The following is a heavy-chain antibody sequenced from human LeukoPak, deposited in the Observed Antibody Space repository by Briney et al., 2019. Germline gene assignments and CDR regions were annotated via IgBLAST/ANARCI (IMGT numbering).Heavy chain of an antibody. CDR2: INPNSGGT. J-gene: IGHJ5*02. V-gene: IGHV1-2*02. D-gene: IGHD4-17*01. CDR3: ARGQEWYGDYAGNWFDP. CDR1: GYTFTGYY. Sequence: ASVKVSCKASGYTFTGYYMHWVRQAPGQGLEWMGWINPNSGGTNYAQKFQGRVTMTRDTSISTAYMELSRLRSDDTAVYYCARGQEWYGDYAGNWFDPWGQGTLVTVSS.